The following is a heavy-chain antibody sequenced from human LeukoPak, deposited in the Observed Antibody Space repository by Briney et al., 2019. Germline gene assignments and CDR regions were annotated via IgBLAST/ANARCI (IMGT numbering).Heavy chain of an antibody. V-gene: IGHV3-23*01. J-gene: IGHJ4*02. D-gene: IGHD2-21*01. Sequence: QTGGSLRLSCAASGFTFSDYAMVWVRQAPGKGLAWVSAIGSSGDNTHYADSVKGRFTISRDNSKNTLFLQMNSLRAEDTAVYYCAKQLWVRSYCDYWGQGTLVTVSS. CDR2: IGSSGDNT. CDR1: GFTFSDYA. CDR3: AKQLWVRSYCDY.